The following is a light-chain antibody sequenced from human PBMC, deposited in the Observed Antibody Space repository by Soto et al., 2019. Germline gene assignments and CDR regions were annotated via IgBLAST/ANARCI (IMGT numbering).Light chain of an antibody. CDR3: QQYDTSPRT. CDR2: GAS. J-gene: IGKJ1*01. CDR1: QSVSSNY. Sequence: DIALTQSPGTLSLSPGERATLSCRASQSVSSNYLAWYQQKRGQAPRLLIYGASSRATGIPTRFSGSGSGTDFTLTISRLEPEDFAVYYCQQYDTSPRTFGQGTKVEI. V-gene: IGKV3-20*01.